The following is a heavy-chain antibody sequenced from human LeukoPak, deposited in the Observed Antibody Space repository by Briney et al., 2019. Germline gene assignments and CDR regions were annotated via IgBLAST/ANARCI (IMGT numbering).Heavy chain of an antibody. CDR2: MNPNSGNT. D-gene: IGHD6-19*01. J-gene: IGHJ4*02. CDR3: ARGRGWGILDS. Sequence: ASVKVSCKVSGYTFTSYDINWVRQATGQGLEWMGWMNPNSGNTGYAQKFQGRVTMTRNTSISTAYMELSSLTFDDTAIYYCARGRGWGILDSWGQGHLVTVSS. CDR1: GYTFTSYD. V-gene: IGHV1-8*01.